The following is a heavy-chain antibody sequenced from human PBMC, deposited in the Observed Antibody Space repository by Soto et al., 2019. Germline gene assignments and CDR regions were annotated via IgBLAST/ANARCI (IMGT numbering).Heavy chain of an antibody. CDR2: ISGSGGST. CDR3: AKDGYCSSTSCPRDNYYYYYMDV. D-gene: IGHD2-2*03. V-gene: IGHV3-23*01. J-gene: IGHJ6*03. CDR1: GFTFSSYA. Sequence: GGSLRLSCAASGFTFSSYAMSWVRQAPGKGLEWVSAISGSGGSTYYADSVKGRFTISRDNSKNTLYLQMNSLRAEDTAVYYCAKDGYCSSTSCPRDNYYYYYMDVWGKGTTVTVSS.